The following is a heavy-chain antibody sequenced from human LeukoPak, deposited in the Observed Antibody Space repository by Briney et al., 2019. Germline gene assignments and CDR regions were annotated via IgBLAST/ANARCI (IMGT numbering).Heavy chain of an antibody. Sequence: SETLSLTCSVSDDSITMYYWTWIRQPPGKGLEWIGYVDHTGSTNFNPSLNGRVSISRDTTKNLFSLRLRSVTAADTAVYYCARVPRVFEGSLYYYMDVWGKGTTVTVSS. CDR1: DDSITMYY. CDR2: VDHTGST. V-gene: IGHV4-59*01. D-gene: IGHD3-9*01. CDR3: ARVPRVFEGSLYYYMDV. J-gene: IGHJ6*03.